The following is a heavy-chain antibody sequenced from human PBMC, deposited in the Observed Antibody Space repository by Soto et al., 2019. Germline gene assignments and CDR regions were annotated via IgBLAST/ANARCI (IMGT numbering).Heavy chain of an antibody. Sequence: GGSLRLSCAASGITFSCYGMHWVRQAPGKGLEWVAVIWFDGSKKYYVDSVKGRFTISRDNSNNTLYLQMNSLRAEDTGVYYCARELLYGSGSRNFHYYGMDVWGQGTTVTVSS. D-gene: IGHD3-10*01. CDR3: ARELLYGSGSRNFHYYGMDV. V-gene: IGHV3-33*01. CDR2: IWFDGSKK. J-gene: IGHJ6*02. CDR1: GITFSCYG.